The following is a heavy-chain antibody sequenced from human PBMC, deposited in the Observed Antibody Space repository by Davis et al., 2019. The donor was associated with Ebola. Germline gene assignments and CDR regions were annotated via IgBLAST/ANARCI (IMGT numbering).Heavy chain of an antibody. CDR2: INPSGGST. CDR1: GYTFTSYY. Sequence: ASVKVSCKASGYTFTSYYMHWVRQAPGQGLEWMGIINPSGGSTSYAQKFQGRVTMTRDTSTSTVYMELRSLRSDDTAVYYCARECWGGGDCYGYYYYGMDVWGQGTTVTVSS. V-gene: IGHV1-46*01. J-gene: IGHJ6*02. D-gene: IGHD2-21*02. CDR3: ARECWGGGDCYGYYYYGMDV.